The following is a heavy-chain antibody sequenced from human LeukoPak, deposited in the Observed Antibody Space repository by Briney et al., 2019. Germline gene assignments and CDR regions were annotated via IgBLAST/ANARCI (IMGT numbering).Heavy chain of an antibody. D-gene: IGHD3-16*01. Sequence: GGSLRLSCAASRFIFSHYAMHWVRQVPGKGLEWVAFIRSDGSNEYYGDSVKGRFYISRDNSKSTLYLQMNSLRPGDTAVYYCAKGPGGDDEEKYFDYWGQGTLVTVS. CDR2: IRSDGSNE. CDR3: AKGPGGDDEEKYFDY. V-gene: IGHV3-30*02. J-gene: IGHJ4*02. CDR1: RFIFSHYA.